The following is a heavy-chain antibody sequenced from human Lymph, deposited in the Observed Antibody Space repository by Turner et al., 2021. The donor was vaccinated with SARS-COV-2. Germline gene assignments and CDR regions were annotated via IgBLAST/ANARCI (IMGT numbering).Heavy chain of an antibody. J-gene: IGHJ4*02. Sequence: EVQLLESGGGLIQPGGSLSLSCAASGFTVSSNYMSWVRQAPGKGLEWVSLIYSGGSTLYADSVKGRFTISRDNSKNTLYLQMNSLRADDTAVYYCARVLPYGDYFDFWGQGTLVTVSS. D-gene: IGHD4-17*01. CDR1: GFTVSSNY. CDR2: IYSGGST. V-gene: IGHV3-53*01. CDR3: ARVLPYGDYFDF.